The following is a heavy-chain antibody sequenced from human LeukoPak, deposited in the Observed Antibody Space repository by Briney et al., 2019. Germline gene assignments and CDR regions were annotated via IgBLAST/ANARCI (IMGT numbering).Heavy chain of an antibody. V-gene: IGHV4-59*01. J-gene: IGHJ3*02. D-gene: IGHD3-22*01. Sequence: PSETLSLTCTVSGGSISSYYWSWIRQPPGKGLEWIGYIYYSGSTNYNPSLKSRVTISVDTSKNQFSLKLSSVTAADTAVYYCARLDTYYYDSTPTYAFDIWGQGTMVTVYS. CDR1: GGSISSYY. CDR3: ARLDTYYYDSTPTYAFDI. CDR2: IYYSGST.